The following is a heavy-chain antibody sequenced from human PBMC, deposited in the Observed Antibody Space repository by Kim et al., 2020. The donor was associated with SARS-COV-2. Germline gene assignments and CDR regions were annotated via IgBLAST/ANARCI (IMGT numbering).Heavy chain of an antibody. D-gene: IGHD3-16*01. CDR3: ARSGWGDY. Sequence: GGSLRLSCAASGFTFSDYYMNWIRQAPGKGLEWVSSISTVGGIIYYADSVKGRFTISRDNAKNSLYLQMNSLRAEDMAVYYCARSGWGDYWGQGTLVTVSS. CDR2: ISTVGGII. V-gene: IGHV3-11*01. CDR1: GFTFSDYY. J-gene: IGHJ4*02.